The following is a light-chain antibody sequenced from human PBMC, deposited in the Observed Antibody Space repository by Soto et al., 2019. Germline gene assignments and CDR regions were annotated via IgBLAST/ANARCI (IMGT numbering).Light chain of an antibody. Sequence: QSALTQPASVSGSPGQSITISCAGTSSDVGGYNYVSWYQHHPGKVPQLMIYDVSNRPSGVSNRFSGSKSGNTASLTISGLQPEDEADYYCNSYTTSNTYVFGTGTKVTV. V-gene: IGLV2-14*03. CDR2: DVS. CDR3: NSYTTSNTYV. CDR1: SSDVGGYNY. J-gene: IGLJ1*01.